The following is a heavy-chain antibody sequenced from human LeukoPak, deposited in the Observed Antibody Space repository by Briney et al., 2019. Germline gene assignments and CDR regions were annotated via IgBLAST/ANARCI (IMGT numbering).Heavy chain of an antibody. CDR1: GDSVSSNSIA. CDR3: ARDRGSLRYYFDY. Sequence: SQTLSLTCAISGDSVSSNSIAWNWIRQSPSRGLEWLGSTYYRSKWYNEYALSVKSRITINPDTSKNQFSLQLNSVTPEDTAVYYCARDRGSLRYYFDYWGQGTLVTVSS. V-gene: IGHV6-1*01. CDR2: TYYRSKWYN. D-gene: IGHD1-26*01. J-gene: IGHJ4*02.